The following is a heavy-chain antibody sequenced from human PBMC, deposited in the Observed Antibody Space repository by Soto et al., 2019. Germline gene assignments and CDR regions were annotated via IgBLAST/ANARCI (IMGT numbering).Heavy chain of an antibody. CDR2: IYYSGST. CDR1: GGSISSSSYY. CDR3: ARLRGGYSGYDSYFDL. Sequence: QLQLQESGPGLVKPSETLSLTCTVSGGSISSSSYYWGWIRQPPGKGLEWIGSIYYSGSTYYNPSLKSRVTISVDTSKNQFSLKLSSVTAADTAVYYCARLRGGYSGYDSYFDLWGRGTLVTVSS. J-gene: IGHJ2*01. D-gene: IGHD5-12*01. V-gene: IGHV4-39*01.